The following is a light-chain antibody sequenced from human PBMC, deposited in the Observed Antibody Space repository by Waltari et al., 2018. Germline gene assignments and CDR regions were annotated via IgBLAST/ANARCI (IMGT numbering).Light chain of an antibody. V-gene: IGLV2-8*01. J-gene: IGLJ2*01. CDR3: SSDAGGNNAKVV. Sequence: QSALPQPPPAAGSPGQSVTISCTGTSSDVGGSDYVPWYQHHPGKAPKLMIYDVSQRPSGVPARVSGSKSGNRASLTVSGLQAEDEADYYCSSDAGGNNAKVVFGGGTKLTVL. CDR1: SSDVGGSDY. CDR2: DVS.